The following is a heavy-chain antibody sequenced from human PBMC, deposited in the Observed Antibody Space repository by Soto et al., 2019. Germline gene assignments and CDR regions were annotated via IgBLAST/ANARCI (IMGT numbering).Heavy chain of an antibody. J-gene: IGHJ3*02. CDR3: ARGMTSSDAFDI. CDR1: GFTFSSSD. Sequence: GGSMRLSCAASGFTFSSSDMHWVCKATGKGLEWVSAIGTAGDTYYPGSVKGRFTISRENAKNSLYLQMNSLRAGDTAVYYCARGMTSSDAFDIWGQRTMVTVSS. CDR2: IGTAGDT. V-gene: IGHV3-13*01.